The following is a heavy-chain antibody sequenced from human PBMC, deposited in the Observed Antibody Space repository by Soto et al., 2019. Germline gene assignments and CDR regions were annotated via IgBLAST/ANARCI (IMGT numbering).Heavy chain of an antibody. Sequence: WVAVISYDGSNKYYADSVKGRFTISRDNSKNTLYLQMNSLRAEDTAVYYCARAAGYSSSSASLDYWGQGTLVTVSS. J-gene: IGHJ4*02. CDR2: ISYDGSNK. CDR3: ARAAGYSSSSASLDY. V-gene: IGHV3-30-3*01. D-gene: IGHD6-13*01.